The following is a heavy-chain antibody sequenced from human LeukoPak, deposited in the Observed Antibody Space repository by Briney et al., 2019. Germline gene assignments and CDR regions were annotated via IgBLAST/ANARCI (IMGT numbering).Heavy chain of an antibody. Sequence: AGGSLRLSCAASGFTFSSFDMSWVRQAPGKGLEWGSSISSSSSYIYYADSVKGRFTISRDNAKNSLYLQMNSLRAEDTAVYYCARDELERWLQYRHFDYWGQGTLVTVSS. CDR3: ARDELERWLQYRHFDY. CDR2: ISSSSSYI. J-gene: IGHJ4*02. CDR1: GFTFSSFD. V-gene: IGHV3-21*01. D-gene: IGHD5-24*01.